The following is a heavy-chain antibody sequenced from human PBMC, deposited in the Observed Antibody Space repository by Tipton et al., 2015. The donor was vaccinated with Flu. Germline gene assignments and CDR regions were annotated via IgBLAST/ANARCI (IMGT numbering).Heavy chain of an antibody. CDR1: GGSISSYY. V-gene: IGHV4-59*01. D-gene: IGHD7-27*01. CDR3: ARDQCNWGPCDYYYGMDV. J-gene: IGHJ6*02. CDR2: IYYSGST. Sequence: TLSLTCTVSGGSISSYYWSWIRQPPGKGLEWIGYIYYSGSTNYNPSLKSRVTISVDTSKNQFSLKLSSMTAADTAVYYCARDQCNWGPCDYYYGMDVWGQGTTVSVSS.